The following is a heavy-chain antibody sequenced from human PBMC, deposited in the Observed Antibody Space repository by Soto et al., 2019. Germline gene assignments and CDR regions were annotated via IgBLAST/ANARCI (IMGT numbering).Heavy chain of an antibody. Sequence: GESLRLSCAGSGFTPTTTPLSWVRQPPGKGLEWVTTISGTASRTYYVDSVNGRFFISRDNSKNTVTLQMNNLTVDDTAVYYCATLFRDFDNWGQGTRVTVSS. CDR2: ISGTASRT. CDR1: GFTPTTTP. CDR3: ATLFRDFDN. V-gene: IGHV3-23*01. J-gene: IGHJ4*02.